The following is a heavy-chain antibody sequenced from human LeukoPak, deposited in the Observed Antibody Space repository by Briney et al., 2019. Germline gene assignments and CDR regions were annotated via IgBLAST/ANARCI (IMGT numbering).Heavy chain of an antibody. V-gene: IGHV3-64D*06. Sequence: GGSLRLSCSASGFTFSSYAMHWVRQAPGNGLEYVSPISGNGDSTYFADSVKGRFTISRDNSKNTVYLHMSSLRAEDAAVYYCVREGYDILTGSGYFDYWGQGTLVTVSS. CDR3: VREGYDILTGSGYFDY. CDR1: GFTFSSYA. CDR2: ISGNGDST. J-gene: IGHJ4*02. D-gene: IGHD3-9*01.